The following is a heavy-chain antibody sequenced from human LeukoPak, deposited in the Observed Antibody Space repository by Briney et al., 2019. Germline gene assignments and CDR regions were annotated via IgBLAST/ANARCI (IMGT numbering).Heavy chain of an antibody. D-gene: IGHD6-19*01. CDR3: AREVDSSGWYESDDNYYMDV. CDR2: ISAYNGNT. J-gene: IGHJ6*03. V-gene: IGHV1-18*01. Sequence: ASVKVSCKASGYTFTSYGISWVRQAPGQGLEWMGRISAYNGNTNYAQKLQGRVTMTTDTSTSTAYMELRSLRSDDTAVYYCAREVDSSGWYESDDNYYMDVWGKGTTVTISS. CDR1: GYTFTSYG.